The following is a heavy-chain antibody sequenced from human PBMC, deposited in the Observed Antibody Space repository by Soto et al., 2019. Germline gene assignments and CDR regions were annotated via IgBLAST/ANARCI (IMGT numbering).Heavy chain of an antibody. J-gene: IGHJ5*02. CDR3: VRDRPHAWFDP. CDR1: GYTFTDYW. Sequence: ASVKVSCKASGYTFTDYWIHWVRQAPGQGPEWVARIGLKNGETKYTQVLEGRITVTSQASTSTVYMEISRLRSDDTAFYYCVRDRPHAWFDPWG. CDR2: IGLKNGET. V-gene: IGHV1-2*02.